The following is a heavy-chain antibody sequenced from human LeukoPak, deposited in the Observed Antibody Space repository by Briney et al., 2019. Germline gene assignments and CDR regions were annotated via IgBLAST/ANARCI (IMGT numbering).Heavy chain of an antibody. CDR1: GYSFTSYC. Sequence: AESLQIPCKASGYSFTSYCISWVRHMPAKGLEWMGIIKPGGSDTRYSPSFQGQVIISADKSISTAYLQWSSLKAADTAMYYCARQELWLYGMDVWGQGTTVTVSS. J-gene: IGHJ6*02. CDR2: IKPGGSDT. V-gene: IGHV5-51*01. D-gene: IGHD1-7*01. CDR3: ARQELWLYGMDV.